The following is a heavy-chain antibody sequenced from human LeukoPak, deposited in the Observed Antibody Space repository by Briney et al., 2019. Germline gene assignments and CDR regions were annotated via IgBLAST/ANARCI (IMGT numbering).Heavy chain of an antibody. CDR3: AREPSGWYLDY. Sequence: GGSLRLSCAASGFTFSDHSINWVRQAPGKGLEWVSYISGSSNYIYYAGSVKGRFTISRDNAKNSAYLQMDSLRAEDTAVYYCAREPSGWYLDYWGQGTLVTVSS. CDR2: ISGSSNYI. D-gene: IGHD6-19*01. J-gene: IGHJ4*02. CDR1: GFTFSDHS. V-gene: IGHV3-21*01.